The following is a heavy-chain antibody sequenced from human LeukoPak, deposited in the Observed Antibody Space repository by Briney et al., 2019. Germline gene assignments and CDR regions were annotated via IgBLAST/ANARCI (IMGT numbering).Heavy chain of an antibody. CDR3: TTGVVVTAIRKIDY. Sequence: GGSLRLSCTASGFTCCDYAMSWFRKAPGKGGEGVWFITINAYGGTTEYAASAKGRFTISSDASKSIAYLQLNSLKTEDTAVYYCTTGVVVTAIRKIDYWGQGTLVTVSS. V-gene: IGHV3-49*03. CDR1: GFTCCDYA. D-gene: IGHD2-21*02. J-gene: IGHJ4*02. CDR2: ITINAYGGTT.